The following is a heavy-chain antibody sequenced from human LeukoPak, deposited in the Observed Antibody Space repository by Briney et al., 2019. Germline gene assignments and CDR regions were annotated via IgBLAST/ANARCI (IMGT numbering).Heavy chain of an antibody. J-gene: IGHJ6*03. CDR1: GFTFSSYS. D-gene: IGHD6-13*01. CDR2: ISSSSSTI. V-gene: IGHV3-48*01. CDR3: ASRAAAGTSYYYMDV. Sequence: PGGSLRLSCAASGFTFSSYSMNWVRQAPGKGLEWVSYISSSSSTIYYADSVKGRFTISRDNAKNSLYLQMNSLRAEDTAVYYCASRAAAGTSYYYMDVWGKGTTVTVSS.